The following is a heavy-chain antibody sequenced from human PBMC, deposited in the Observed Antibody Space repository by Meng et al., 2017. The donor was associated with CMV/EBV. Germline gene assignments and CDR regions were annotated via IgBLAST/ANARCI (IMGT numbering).Heavy chain of an antibody. CDR2: ISYDGSNK. Sequence: GGSLRLSCAASGFTFSSYAMHWVRQAPGKGPEWVAVISYDGSNKYYADSVKGRFTISRDNSKNTLYLQMNSLRAEDTAVYYCARDRRPNWFDPWGQGTLVTVSS. V-gene: IGHV3-30*04. J-gene: IGHJ5*02. CDR1: GFTFSSYA. CDR3: ARDRRPNWFDP.